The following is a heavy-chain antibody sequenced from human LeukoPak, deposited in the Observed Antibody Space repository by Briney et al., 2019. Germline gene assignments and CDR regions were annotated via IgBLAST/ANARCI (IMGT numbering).Heavy chain of an antibody. Sequence: PGGSLRLSCAASGFTFSSYGMNWVRQAPAKGLEWVSAISGSGGSTCYADSVKGRFAISRDNSKNTLYLQMNSLRAEDTAVYYCAKERIAAAGPDAFDIWGQGTMVTVSS. D-gene: IGHD6-13*01. CDR2: ISGSGGST. CDR3: AKERIAAAGPDAFDI. CDR1: GFTFSSYG. J-gene: IGHJ3*02. V-gene: IGHV3-23*01.